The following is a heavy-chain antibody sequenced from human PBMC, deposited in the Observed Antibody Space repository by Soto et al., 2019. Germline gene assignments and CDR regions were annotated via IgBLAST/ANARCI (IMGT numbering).Heavy chain of an antibody. CDR1: GSTCTGYY. CDR2: INPNSGGT. CDR3: ARALMREVYYYYYGMDV. V-gene: IGHV1-2*04. D-gene: IGHD2-8*01. J-gene: IGHJ6*02. Sequence: ASVKVCCQAYGSTCTGYYMNLVPQAPVQLLEWMGWINPNSGGTNYAQKFQGWVTMTRDTSISTAYMELSRLRSDDTAVYYCARALMREVYYYYYGMDVWGQGTTVTVSS.